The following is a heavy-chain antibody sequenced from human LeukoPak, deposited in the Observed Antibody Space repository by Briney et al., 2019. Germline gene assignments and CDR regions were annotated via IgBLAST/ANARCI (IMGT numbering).Heavy chain of an antibody. Sequence: GGSLRLSCAASGFTFSSYGMHWVRQAPGKGLEWVAVIWYDGSNKYYADSVKGRFTISRDNSKNTLYLQMNSLRAEDTAVYYCAKDYGYGDYGYYYYYMDVWGKGTTVTVPS. CDR1: GFTFSSYG. V-gene: IGHV3-33*06. D-gene: IGHD4-17*01. J-gene: IGHJ6*03. CDR2: IWYDGSNK. CDR3: AKDYGYGDYGYYYYYMDV.